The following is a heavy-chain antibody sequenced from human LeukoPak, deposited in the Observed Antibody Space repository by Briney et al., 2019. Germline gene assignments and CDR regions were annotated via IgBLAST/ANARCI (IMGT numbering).Heavy chain of an antibody. Sequence: GGSLRLSCAASGFTFSAYHINWVRQAPGKGLEWVGRIKSKTDGGTTDHAAPVKGRFAISRDDSKNTLYLQMNSLKTEDTAVYYCTTDGVGSTYNYWGQGALVTVAS. CDR2: IKSKTDGGTT. CDR1: GFTFSAYH. V-gene: IGHV3-15*07. D-gene: IGHD1-26*01. CDR3: TTDGVGSTYNY. J-gene: IGHJ4*02.